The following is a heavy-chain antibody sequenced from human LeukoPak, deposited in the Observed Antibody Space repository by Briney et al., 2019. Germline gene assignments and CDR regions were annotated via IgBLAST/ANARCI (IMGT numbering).Heavy chain of an antibody. V-gene: IGHV3-7*01. CDR3: ARDKIVGPTTLGY. CDR2: IKQDGYEK. J-gene: IGHJ4*02. D-gene: IGHD1-26*01. Sequence: GGSLRLSCAASGFTFSGYWMSWVRQTPEKGLEWVANIKQDGYEKYYVDSVKGRFTISRDNAKNSLYLQMNSLRADDTAIYYCARDKIVGPTTLGYWGQGTLVTVSS. CDR1: GFTFSGYW.